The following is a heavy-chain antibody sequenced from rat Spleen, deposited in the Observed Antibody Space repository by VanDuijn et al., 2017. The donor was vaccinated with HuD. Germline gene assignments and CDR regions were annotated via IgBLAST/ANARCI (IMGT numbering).Heavy chain of an antibody. J-gene: IGHJ2*01. V-gene: IGHV4-2*01. Sequence: EVKLVESGGGLAQPGRSLKLSCAASGFNFNDHWMGWVRQAPGKGLEWIGEINKDSSVRKYIPSLKDKIIISRDNAQNTLYLEMRKLGSEDTAIYYCVREEFGVRDWGQGVMVTVSS. CDR3: VREEFGVRD. CDR2: INKDSSVR. CDR1: GFNFNDHW. D-gene: IGHD4-3*01.